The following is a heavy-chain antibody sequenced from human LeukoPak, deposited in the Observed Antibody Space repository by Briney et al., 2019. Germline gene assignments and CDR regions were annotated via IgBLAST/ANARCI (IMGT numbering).Heavy chain of an antibody. CDR1: GFTFSSYG. CDR2: IRYDGTDK. D-gene: IGHD2-2*01. J-gene: IGHJ6*03. V-gene: IGHV3-30*02. Sequence: PGGSLRLSCAASGFTFSSYGMHWVRQAPGKGLEWVTFIRYDGTDKYYADSVKGRFTISRDDSKNTLYLQMNSVRPEDTAVYYCAKGVYYCSSSTCPQYYYYMDVWGKGTTVTVSS. CDR3: AKGVYYCSSSTCPQYYYYMDV.